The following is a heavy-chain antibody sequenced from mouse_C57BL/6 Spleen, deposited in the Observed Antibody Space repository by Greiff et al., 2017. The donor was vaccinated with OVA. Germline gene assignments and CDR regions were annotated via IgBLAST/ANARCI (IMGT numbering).Heavy chain of an antibody. V-gene: IGHV5-6*02. CDR3: ARRLGY. Sequence: DVMLVESGGDLVKPGGSLKLSCAASGFTFSSYGMSWVRQTPDKRLEWVATISSGGSYTYYPDSVKGRFTISRDNAKNTLYLQMSSLKSEDTAMYYCARRLGYWGQGTTLTVSS. CDR2: ISSGGSYT. CDR1: GFTFSSYG. J-gene: IGHJ2*01.